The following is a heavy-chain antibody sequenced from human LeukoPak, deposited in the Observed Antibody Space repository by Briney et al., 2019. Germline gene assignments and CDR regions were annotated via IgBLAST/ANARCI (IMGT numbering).Heavy chain of an antibody. J-gene: IGHJ2*01. V-gene: IGHV3-53*01. D-gene: IGHD4-17*01. CDR2: IYSGGST. CDR1: GXTVXXXY. Sequence: GGSLRLSCAASGXTVXXXYXXWXXXAXGXXLXXVXXIYSGGSTYYADSVKGRFTISRDNSKNTLYLQMNSLRAEDTAVYYCARGSDYGDYGYFDLWGRGTLVTVSS. CDR3: ARGSDYGDYGYFDL.